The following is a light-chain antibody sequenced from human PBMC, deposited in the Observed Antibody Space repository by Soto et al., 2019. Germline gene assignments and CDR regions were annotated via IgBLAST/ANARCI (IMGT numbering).Light chain of an antibody. V-gene: IGLV1-44*01. CDR3: AAWDDSLNGPV. J-gene: IGLJ2*01. Sequence: QSVLTQSPSASWTPGQRVTISCSGSSSNIGSNTVNWHQQLPGTAPKLLIYSNNQRPSGVPDRFSGSKSGTSASLAISGLQSEDEADYYCAAWDDSLNGPVFGGGTKVTVL. CDR2: SNN. CDR1: SSNIGSNT.